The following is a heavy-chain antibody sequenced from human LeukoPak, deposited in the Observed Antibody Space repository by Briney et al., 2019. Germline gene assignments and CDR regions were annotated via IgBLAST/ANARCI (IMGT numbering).Heavy chain of an antibody. CDR1: GYSISSSNW. J-gene: IGHJ4*02. Sequence: SETLSLTCAVSGYSISSSNWWGWIRQPPGKGLEWIGYIYYSGSTNYNPSLKSRVTMSVDTSKNQFSLKLSSVTAADTAVYYCARDSSLEADYWGQGTLVTVSS. CDR3: ARDSSLEADY. CDR2: IYYSGST. V-gene: IGHV4-28*03. D-gene: IGHD6-19*01.